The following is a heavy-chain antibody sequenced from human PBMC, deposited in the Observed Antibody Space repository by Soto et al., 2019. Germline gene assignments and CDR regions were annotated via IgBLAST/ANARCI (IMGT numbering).Heavy chain of an antibody. V-gene: IGHV4-59*01. J-gene: IGHJ4*02. D-gene: IGHD3-9*01. CDR3: ARVNYDILTGYSRYFDY. Sequence: SETLSLTCTVSGGSISSYYWSWIRQPPGKGLEWIGYIYYSGSTNYNPSLKSRVTISVDTSKNQFSLKLSSVTAADTAVYYCARVNYDILTGYSRYFDYWGQGTLVTVS. CDR2: IYYSGST. CDR1: GGSISSYY.